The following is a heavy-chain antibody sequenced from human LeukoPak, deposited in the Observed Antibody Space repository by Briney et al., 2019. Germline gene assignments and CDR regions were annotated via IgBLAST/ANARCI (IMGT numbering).Heavy chain of an antibody. D-gene: IGHD1-20*01. V-gene: IGHV1-46*01. Sequence: ASVKVSCKTSGYTFTKYLIHWVRQAPGQGLEWVGTIDPNGDATNYAPRLQGRLTLTQDTSTSTVYMELRGLTPDDTAVYYCARPLFCAFDNCGYWLDPWGPGTLVTVSS. CDR2: IDPNGDAT. CDR1: GYTFTKYL. CDR3: ARPLFCAFDNCGYWLDP. J-gene: IGHJ5*02.